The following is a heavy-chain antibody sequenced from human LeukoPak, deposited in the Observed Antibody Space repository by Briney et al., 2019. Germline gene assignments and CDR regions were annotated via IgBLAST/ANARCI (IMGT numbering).Heavy chain of an antibody. V-gene: IGHV3-23*01. Sequence: GGSLRLSCAASGFSFSAYAMNWVRQAPGKGLEWVSSITGSGDSTYIADSVKGRFTIYRDNSKNTMYMQMNILRAEDTAVYYCAKGTPRSCTGARCYPFDYWGQGTLVNVSS. J-gene: IGHJ4*02. CDR2: ITGSGDST. CDR1: GFSFSAYA. CDR3: AKGTPRSCTGARCYPFDY. D-gene: IGHD2-8*02.